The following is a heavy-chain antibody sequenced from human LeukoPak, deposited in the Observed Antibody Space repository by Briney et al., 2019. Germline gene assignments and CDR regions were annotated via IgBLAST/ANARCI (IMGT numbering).Heavy chain of an antibody. CDR3: ARMNYVSSGWGAPFDY. CDR2: IYSGGST. D-gene: IGHD1-7*01. CDR1: GFTVSSNY. V-gene: IGHV3-53*01. J-gene: IGHJ4*02. Sequence: GGSLRLSCAASGFTVSSNYMSWVRQAPGKGLEWVSVIYSGGSTYYADSVKGRFTISRDNAKNSLYPQMNSLRAEDTAVYYCARMNYVSSGWGAPFDYWGQGTLVTVSS.